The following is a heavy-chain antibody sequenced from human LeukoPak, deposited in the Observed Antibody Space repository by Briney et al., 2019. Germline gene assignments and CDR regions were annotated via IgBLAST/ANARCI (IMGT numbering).Heavy chain of an antibody. Sequence: SETLSLPCTVSGGSISSSNYYWGWIRQPPGKGLEWIGSMYYSGNTDYNPSLKSRVTISVDTSKNQFSLKVNSVTAADTAVYYCARTLGWASSRYPFDGWGQGTLVTVSS. J-gene: IGHJ4*02. CDR2: MYYSGNT. CDR1: GGSISSSNYY. V-gene: IGHV4-39*01. CDR3: ARTLGWASSRYPFDG. D-gene: IGHD3-16*02.